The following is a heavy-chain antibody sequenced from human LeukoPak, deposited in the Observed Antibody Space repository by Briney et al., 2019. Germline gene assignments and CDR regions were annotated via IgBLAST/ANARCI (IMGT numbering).Heavy chain of an antibody. CDR1: GFTFSSYS. V-gene: IGHV3-48*01. Sequence: GGSLRLSCAASGFTFSSYSMTWVRQAPGKGLEWVSYISSSSSTIYYADSVKGRFTISRDNAKNSLYLQMNSLRAEDTAVYYCARIAWARYYYDSSGYYHFDYWGQGTLVTVSS. J-gene: IGHJ4*02. CDR2: ISSSSSTI. CDR3: ARIAWARYYYDSSGYYHFDY. D-gene: IGHD3-22*01.